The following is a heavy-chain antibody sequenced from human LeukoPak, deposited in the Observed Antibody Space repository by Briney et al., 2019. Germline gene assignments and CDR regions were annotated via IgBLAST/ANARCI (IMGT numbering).Heavy chain of an antibody. J-gene: IGHJ4*02. CDR1: GFTFSRYW. CDR3: ARRAGAYSHPYDY. Sequence: GGSLRLSCAASGFTFSRYWMSWVRQAPGKALEWVANIKQDGSEEYYVDSVKGRFTISRDNSKNTLYLQMNSLRAEDTAVYYCARRAGAYSHPYDYWGQGTLVTVSS. D-gene: IGHD4/OR15-4a*01. CDR2: IKQDGSEE. V-gene: IGHV3-7*03.